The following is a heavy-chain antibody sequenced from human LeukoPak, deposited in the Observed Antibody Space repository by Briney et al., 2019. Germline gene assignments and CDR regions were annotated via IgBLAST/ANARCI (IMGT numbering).Heavy chain of an antibody. V-gene: IGHV4-34*01. CDR1: GGSFSAYY. J-gene: IGHJ4*02. CDR2: INHSGST. CDR3: ARWNANTLHSFDF. D-gene: IGHD1-1*01. Sequence: PSETLSLTCAVYGGSFSAYYWSWVRQPPGKGLEWIGEINHSGSTKYNPSLESRVTISVDTSRDQFSLKMTSVTAADTAVYYCARWNANTLHSFDFWGQGTPVTVSS.